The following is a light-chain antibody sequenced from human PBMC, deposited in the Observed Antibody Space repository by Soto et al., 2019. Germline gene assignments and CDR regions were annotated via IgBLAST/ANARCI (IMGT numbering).Light chain of an antibody. J-gene: IGKJ2*01. CDR2: AAS. CDR3: QQSYSTLYT. CDR1: QSISSY. Sequence: DIPMTQSPSSLSASVGDRVTITCRASQSISSYLNWYQQKPGKAPKLLIYAASSLQSGVPSRFSGSGSGTDFTLTISSLQPEDFATYYCQQSYSTLYTFGQGTKLXIK. V-gene: IGKV1-39*01.